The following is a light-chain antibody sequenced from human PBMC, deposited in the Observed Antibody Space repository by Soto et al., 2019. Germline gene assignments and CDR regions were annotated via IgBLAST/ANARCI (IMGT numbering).Light chain of an antibody. Sequence: IVMTQYPATLSLSAGERATLSCRASQNVSNNLAWYQQKPGQAPRLLIYGASTRATGIPARFSGSGAGTEFTLTISSLPSEDSAVYYCQQVKTFGQGTKVDIK. CDR3: QQVKT. V-gene: IGKV3-15*01. J-gene: IGKJ1*01. CDR1: QNVSNN. CDR2: GAS.